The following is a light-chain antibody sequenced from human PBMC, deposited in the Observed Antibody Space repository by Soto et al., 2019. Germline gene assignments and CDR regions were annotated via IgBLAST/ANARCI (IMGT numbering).Light chain of an antibody. Sequence: QSVLTQPASVSGSPGQSITISCTGTSSDVGSYNLVSWYQQHPDKAPKLMIYEGSKRPSGVSNRFSGSKSGNTASLTISGLQAEDEADYYCCSYASSSVYVFGTGTKVTVL. V-gene: IGLV2-23*01. J-gene: IGLJ1*01. CDR3: CSYASSSVYV. CDR1: SSDVGSYNL. CDR2: EGS.